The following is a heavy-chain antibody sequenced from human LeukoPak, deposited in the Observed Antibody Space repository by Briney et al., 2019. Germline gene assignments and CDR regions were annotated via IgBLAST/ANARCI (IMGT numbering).Heavy chain of an antibody. D-gene: IGHD5-18*01. CDR2: IYYSGST. V-gene: IGHV4-61*01. J-gene: IGHJ3*02. Sequence: PSETLSLTCTVSGGSVSSGSYYWSWIRQPPGKGLEWIGYIYYSGSTNYNPPLKSRVTISVDTSKNQFSLKLSSVTAADTAVYYCARDHVDTDDAFDIWGQGTMVTVSS. CDR3: ARDHVDTDDAFDI. CDR1: GGSVSSGSYY.